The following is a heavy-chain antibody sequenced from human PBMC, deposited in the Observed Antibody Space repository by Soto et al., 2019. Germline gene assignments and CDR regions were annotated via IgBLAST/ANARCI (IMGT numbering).Heavy chain of an antibody. CDR2: IYWDDDK. D-gene: IGHD4-17*01. J-gene: IGHJ4*02. CDR1: GDSIIGIYHW. V-gene: IGHV2-5*02. Sequence: TLSLTCAVSGDSIIGIYHWAWIRQSPGRGLEWIALIYWDDDKRYSPSLKDRLAISKDTSSNQVVLTITNMDPGDTATYFCAHAGDYDLLTFDHWGPGTLVTVSS. CDR3: AHAGDYDLLTFDH.